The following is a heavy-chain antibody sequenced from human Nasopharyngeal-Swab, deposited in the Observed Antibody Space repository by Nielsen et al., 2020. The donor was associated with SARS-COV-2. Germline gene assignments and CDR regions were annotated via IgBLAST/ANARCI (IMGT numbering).Heavy chain of an antibody. J-gene: IGHJ1*01. CDR1: GYTFTSYY. D-gene: IGHD2-2*01. V-gene: IGHV1-46*01. CDR3: AREQSRYCSSTSCFYQY. Sequence: ASVKVSCKASGYTFTSYYMHWVRQAPGQGLEWMGIINPSGGSTNYAQKFQGRFTITADDSTSTAYMELSSLRSEDTAVYYCAREQSRYCSSTSCFYQYWGQGTVVTVSP. CDR2: INPSGGST.